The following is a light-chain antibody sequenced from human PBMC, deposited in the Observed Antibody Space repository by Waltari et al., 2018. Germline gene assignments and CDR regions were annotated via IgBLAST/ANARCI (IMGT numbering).Light chain of an antibody. CDR3: QQYDISPLT. Sequence: ELVLTQSPGPLSLSPGERATLSCRASQTVRTTYLAWYQQKPGQAPTLLSYGASSRATGIPDRFSGSGSGTDFSLTISSLEPEDFAVYYCQQYDISPLTFGGGTKVEIK. J-gene: IGKJ4*01. CDR1: QTVRTTY. V-gene: IGKV3-20*01. CDR2: GAS.